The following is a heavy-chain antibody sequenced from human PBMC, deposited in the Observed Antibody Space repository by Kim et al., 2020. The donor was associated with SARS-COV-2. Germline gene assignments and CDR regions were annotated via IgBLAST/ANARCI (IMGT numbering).Heavy chain of an antibody. Sequence: SVKVSCKASGGTFSSYAISWVRQAPGQGLEWMGGIIPIFGTANYAQKFQGRVTITADESTSTAYMELSSLRSEDTAVYYCAREGGGLFLEWSPWGQGTLVTVSS. CDR1: GGTFSSYA. V-gene: IGHV1-69*13. CDR3: AREGGGLFLEWSP. J-gene: IGHJ5*02. D-gene: IGHD3-3*01. CDR2: IIPIFGTA.